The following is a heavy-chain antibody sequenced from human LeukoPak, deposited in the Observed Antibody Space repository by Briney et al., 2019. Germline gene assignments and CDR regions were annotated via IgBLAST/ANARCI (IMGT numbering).Heavy chain of an antibody. CDR1: GGSISRGSYY. J-gene: IGHJ4*02. Sequence: SETLSLTCIVSGGSISRGSYYWNWIRQPAGKGLEWMGRSHNSGSTNYNPSLKSRVTISVDTTKNQFSLNLGSVTAADTAVYYCARQTFGVLYFDSWGPGTLVIVSS. D-gene: IGHD3-10*01. V-gene: IGHV4-61*02. CDR2: SHNSGST. CDR3: ARQTFGVLYFDS.